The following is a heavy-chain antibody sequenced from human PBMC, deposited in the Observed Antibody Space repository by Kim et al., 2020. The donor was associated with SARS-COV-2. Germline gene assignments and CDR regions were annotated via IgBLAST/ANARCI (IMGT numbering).Heavy chain of an antibody. D-gene: IGHD6-19*01. V-gene: IGHV4-34*01. CDR2: INHSGST. J-gene: IGHJ6*02. Sequence: SETLSLTCAVYGGSFSGYYWSWIRQPPGKGLEWIGEINHSGSTNYNPSLKSRVTISVDTSKNQFSLKLSSVTAADTAVYYCARGAGGSSSSGWFRGGGYYYYGMDVWGQGTTVTVSS. CDR3: ARGAGGSSSSGWFRGGGYYYYGMDV. CDR1: GGSFSGYY.